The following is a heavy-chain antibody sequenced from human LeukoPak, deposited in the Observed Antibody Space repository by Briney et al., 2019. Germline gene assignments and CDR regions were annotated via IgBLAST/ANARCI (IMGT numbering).Heavy chain of an antibody. J-gene: IGHJ5*01. CDR2: ISSGATYI. D-gene: IGHD2-21*02. V-gene: IGHV3-21*01. Sequence: KPGGSLRLSCAASGFALSDYAINWVRQAPGKGLEWVSSISSGATYIYYADSLRGRFTISRDSAKDSVSLQMDSLRAEDTAVYYCTRGRRFCGADCHSWFDSWGQGTLVTVSS. CDR3: TRGRRFCGADCHSWFDS. CDR1: GFALSDYA.